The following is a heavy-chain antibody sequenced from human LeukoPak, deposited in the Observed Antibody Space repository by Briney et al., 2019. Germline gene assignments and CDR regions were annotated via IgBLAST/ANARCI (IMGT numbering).Heavy chain of an antibody. Sequence: PSETLSLTCTVSGGPISGYFWSWIRQPPGKGLEWIGYIHDNGRTTYNPSLRSRVTISIDTSKSQFSLKLNSLTTTDTAVYYCARVGGYSGFYWGQGTLVTVSS. CDR3: ARVGGYSGFY. J-gene: IGHJ4*02. CDR1: GGPISGYF. CDR2: IHDNGRT. D-gene: IGHD5-12*01. V-gene: IGHV4-59*01.